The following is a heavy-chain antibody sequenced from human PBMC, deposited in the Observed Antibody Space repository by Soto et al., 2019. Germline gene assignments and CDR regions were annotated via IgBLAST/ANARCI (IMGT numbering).Heavy chain of an antibody. CDR1: GYTFTSYA. Sequence: QVQLVQSGAEEKKPGASVKVSWKASGYTFTSYAMHWVRQAPGQRLEWMGWINAGNGNTKYSQKFQGRVTITRDTSASTAYMELSSLRSEDTAVYYCARWGYYYDSSGYIDYWGQGTLVTVSS. V-gene: IGHV1-3*05. CDR2: INAGNGNT. CDR3: ARWGYYYDSSGYIDY. J-gene: IGHJ4*02. D-gene: IGHD3-22*01.